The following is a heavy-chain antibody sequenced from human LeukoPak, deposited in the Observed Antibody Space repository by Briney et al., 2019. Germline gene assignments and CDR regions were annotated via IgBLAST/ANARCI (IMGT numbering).Heavy chain of an antibody. D-gene: IGHD1-26*01. V-gene: IGHV3-23*01. J-gene: IGHJ4*02. CDR3: AKPSRGATNY. CDR1: GFTFSSHA. CDR2: LSGSGGST. Sequence: GGSLRLSCAASGFTFSSHAMSWVRQAPGKGLEWVSALSGSGGSTYYADSVTGRFTISRDNSKNTLYLQMNSLRAEDTAVYYCAKPSRGATNYWGQGTLVTVSS.